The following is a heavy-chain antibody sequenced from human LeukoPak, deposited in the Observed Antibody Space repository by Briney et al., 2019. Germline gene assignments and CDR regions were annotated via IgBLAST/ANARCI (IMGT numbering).Heavy chain of an antibody. CDR3: AKALYYYDSSGYLPDAFDI. CDR1: GVTVTDAW. Sequence: GGSLRLSCAASGVTVTDAWMSWVRQAPGKGLEWVSAISGSGGSTYYADSVKGRFTISRDNSKNSLYLQMNSLRAEDTALYYCAKALYYYDSSGYLPDAFDIWGQGTMVTVSS. CDR2: ISGSGGST. J-gene: IGHJ3*02. D-gene: IGHD3-22*01. V-gene: IGHV3-23*01.